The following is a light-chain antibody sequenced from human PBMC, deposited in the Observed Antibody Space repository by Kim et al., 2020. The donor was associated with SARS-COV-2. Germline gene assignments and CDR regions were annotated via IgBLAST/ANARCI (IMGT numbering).Light chain of an antibody. V-gene: IGLV6-57*03. J-gene: IGLJ2*01. Sequence: GKTVTISCTRGSGSIASNYVQWYQQRPGSAPTTAIYEDNQRPSGVPDRFSGSIDSSSNSASLTISGLKTEDEADYYCQSYDSSNVVFGGGTQLTVL. CDR3: QSYDSSNVV. CDR2: EDN. CDR1: SGSIASNY.